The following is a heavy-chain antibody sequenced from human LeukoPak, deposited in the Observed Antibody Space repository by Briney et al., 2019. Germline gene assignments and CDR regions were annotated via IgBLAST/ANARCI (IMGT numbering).Heavy chain of an antibody. D-gene: IGHD4-23*01. Sequence: SETLSLTCTVSGGSISSYYWSWIRQPPGKRLEWIGYIYYSGNTSYNPSLKSRVTISVGTSKRQFSLKLISVTAADTAVYYCARHGGTYGGNSVGLNWFDPWGQGTLVTVSS. CDR3: ARHGGTYGGNSVGLNWFDP. CDR1: GGSISSYY. CDR2: IYYSGNT. V-gene: IGHV4-59*08. J-gene: IGHJ5*02.